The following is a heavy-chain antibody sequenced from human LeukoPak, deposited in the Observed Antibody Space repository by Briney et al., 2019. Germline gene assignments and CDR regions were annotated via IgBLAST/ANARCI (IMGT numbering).Heavy chain of an antibody. CDR2: ISSSSSYI. V-gene: IGHV3-21*01. CDR1: GFTFSSYW. D-gene: IGHD3-3*01. CDR3: ARDRYYDFWSGSPFDY. J-gene: IGHJ4*02. Sequence: GGSLRLSCAASGFTFSSYWMNWVRQAPGKGLEWVSSISSSSSYIYYADSVKGRFTISRDNAKNSLYLQMNSLRAEDTAVYYCARDRYYDFWSGSPFDYWGQGTLVTVSS.